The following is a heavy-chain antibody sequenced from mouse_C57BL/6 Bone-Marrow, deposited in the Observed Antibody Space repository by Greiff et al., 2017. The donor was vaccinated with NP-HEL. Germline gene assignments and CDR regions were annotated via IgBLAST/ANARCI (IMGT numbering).Heavy chain of an antibody. CDR2: INPYNGGT. J-gene: IGHJ2*01. CDR3: ARQTTYYSNPYYFDY. Sequence: VQLKESGPVLVKPGASVKMSCKASGYTFTDYYMNWVKQSHGKSLEWIGVINPYNGGTSYNQKFKGKATLTVDKSSSTAYMELNSLTSEDSAVYYCARQTTYYSNPYYFDYWGQGTTLTVSS. V-gene: IGHV1-19*01. D-gene: IGHD2-5*01. CDR1: GYTFTDYY.